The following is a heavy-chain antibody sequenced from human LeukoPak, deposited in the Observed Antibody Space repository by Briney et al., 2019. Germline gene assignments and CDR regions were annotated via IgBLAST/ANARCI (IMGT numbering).Heavy chain of an antibody. J-gene: IGHJ4*02. D-gene: IGHD3-22*01. CDR2: ISSSGSTI. CDR3: ARVFLTMIGSSIDY. V-gene: IGHV3-48*03. Sequence: PGGSLRLSCAASGFTFSSYEMNWVRQAPGKGLEWVSYISSSGSTIYYADSVKGRFTISRDNAKNSLYPQMNSLRAEDTAVYYCARVFLTMIGSSIDYWGQGTLVTVSS. CDR1: GFTFSSYE.